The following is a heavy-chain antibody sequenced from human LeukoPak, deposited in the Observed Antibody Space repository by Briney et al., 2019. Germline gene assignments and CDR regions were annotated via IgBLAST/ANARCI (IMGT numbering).Heavy chain of an antibody. CDR2: IWSDGSTK. V-gene: IGHV3-33*01. J-gene: IGHJ3*02. CDR3: ARGAGGSPFDI. CDR1: GFTLSNSG. Sequence: GGSLRLSCAASGFTLSNSGMHWVRQAPVKGLEWVAVIWSDGSTKDYADSVKGRLTISRDTSKNTLYLDMNRLRDEDTAVYYCARGAGGSPFDIWGQGTIDSVSS. D-gene: IGHD2-8*02.